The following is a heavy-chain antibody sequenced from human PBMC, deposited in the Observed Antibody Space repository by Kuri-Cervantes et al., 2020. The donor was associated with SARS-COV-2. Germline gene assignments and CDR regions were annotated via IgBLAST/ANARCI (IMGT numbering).Heavy chain of an antibody. Sequence: GESLKISCAASGFTFSSYWMSWVRQAPGKGLEWVANIKQDGSEKYYVDSVKGRFTISRDNAKNSLYLQMNSLRAEDTAVYYCARPTYYYGSGRMDVWGQGTTVTVSS. D-gene: IGHD3-10*01. CDR2: IKQDGSEK. CDR3: ARPTYYYGSGRMDV. J-gene: IGHJ6*02. V-gene: IGHV3-7*03. CDR1: GFTFSSYW.